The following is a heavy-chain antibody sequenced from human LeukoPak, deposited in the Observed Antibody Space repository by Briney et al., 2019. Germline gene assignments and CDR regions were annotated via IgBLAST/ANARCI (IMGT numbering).Heavy chain of an antibody. CDR3: ATSITMVRGRMEAFDI. CDR2: INAGNGNT. D-gene: IGHD3-10*01. Sequence: ASVKVSCKASGYTFTSYAMHWVRQAPGQRLEWMGWINAGNGNTKYSQKFQGRVTITRDTSASTAYMELSSLRSEDTAVYYCATSITMVRGRMEAFDIWGQGTMVTVSS. J-gene: IGHJ3*02. V-gene: IGHV1-3*01. CDR1: GYTFTSYA.